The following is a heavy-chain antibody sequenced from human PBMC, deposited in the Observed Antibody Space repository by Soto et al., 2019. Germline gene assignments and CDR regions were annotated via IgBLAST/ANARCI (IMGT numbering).Heavy chain of an antibody. J-gene: IGHJ4*02. V-gene: IGHV1-69*01. CDR1: GDTFSRYT. CDR2: IIPRFGTT. CDR3: ARGRGLYNSGRSQLHY. D-gene: IGHD1-1*01. Sequence: QVQLVQSGAEVKKPGSSVRVSCKTSGDTFSRYTVNWVRQAPRQGLEWMGGIIPRFGTTNYAPTVQDRVTITAEESMNTVYMELSSLRSEDQALYYCARGRGLYNSGRSQLHYWGQGALVTVSS.